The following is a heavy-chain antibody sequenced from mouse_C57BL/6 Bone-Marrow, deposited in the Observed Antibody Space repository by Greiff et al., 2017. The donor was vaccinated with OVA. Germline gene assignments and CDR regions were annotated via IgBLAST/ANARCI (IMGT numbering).Heavy chain of an antibody. V-gene: IGHV5-17*01. CDR3: ARRGVWLRRDWYFDV. Sequence: EVHLVESGGGLVKPGGSLKLSCAASGFTFSDYGMHWVRQAPEKGLEWVAYISSGSSTIHYADTVKGRFTITRDNAKNTLFLQLTSVRSEDTAMYYCARRGVWLRRDWYFDVGGTGTTVTVSS. D-gene: IGHD2-2*01. CDR2: ISSGSSTI. CDR1: GFTFSDYG. J-gene: IGHJ1*03.